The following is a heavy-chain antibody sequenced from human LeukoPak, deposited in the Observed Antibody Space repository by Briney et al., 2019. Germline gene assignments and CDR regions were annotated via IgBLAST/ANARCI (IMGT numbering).Heavy chain of an antibody. V-gene: IGHV4-4*07. CDR3: VRDYDKGFYF. CDR1: GASISDYY. J-gene: IGHJ4*02. Sequence: SETLSLTCTVSGASISDYYWSWIRQPAGKGLEWIGRIYTSGSTYYSPSLERRVTMSEDTSRNHFSLNLRSVTAADTAVYYCVRDYDKGFYFWGQGILATVSS. CDR2: IYTSGST. D-gene: IGHD3-16*01.